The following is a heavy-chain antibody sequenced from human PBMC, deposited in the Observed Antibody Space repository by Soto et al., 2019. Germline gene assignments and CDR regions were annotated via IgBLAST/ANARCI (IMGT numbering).Heavy chain of an antibody. Sequence: QVQLQESGPGLVKPSQTLSLTCTVSGGSISSGGYYWSWIRQPPGKGLEWIGYIYYSGSTYYNPSLKSRVTISVHTSKNQFSLKLSSVTAADTAVYYCARAPRAGDSGYDIPDFWGQGTLVTVSS. CDR2: IYYSGST. J-gene: IGHJ4*02. CDR3: ARAPRAGDSGYDIPDF. D-gene: IGHD5-12*01. CDR1: GGSISSGGYY. V-gene: IGHV4-31*03.